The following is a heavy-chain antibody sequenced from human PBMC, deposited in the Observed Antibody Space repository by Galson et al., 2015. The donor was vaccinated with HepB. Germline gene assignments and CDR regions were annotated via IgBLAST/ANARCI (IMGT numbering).Heavy chain of an antibody. CDR2: INHSGST. D-gene: IGHD3-22*01. CDR1: GGSFSGYY. J-gene: IGHJ4*02. V-gene: IGHV4-34*01. CDR3: AGSNYYDTKRVNYFDY. Sequence: SETLSLTCAVYGGSFSGYYWGWIRQPPGKGLEWIGEINHSGSTNYNPSLKSRVTISVDTSKNQFSLRLSSVTAADTAVYYCAGSNYYDTKRVNYFDYWGQGTLVTVSS.